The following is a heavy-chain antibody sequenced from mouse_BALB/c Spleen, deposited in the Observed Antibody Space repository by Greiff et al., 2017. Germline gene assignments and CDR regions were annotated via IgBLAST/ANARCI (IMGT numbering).Heavy chain of an antibody. V-gene: IGHV1-80*01. Sequence: QVQLQQSGAELVRPGSSVKISCKASGYAFSSYWMNWVKQRPGQGLEWIGQIYPGDGDTNYNGKFKGKATLTADKSSSTAYMQLSSLTSEDSAVCYCAKDYAYYIDYWGQGTTLTVSS. D-gene: IGHD1-1*01. CDR1: GYAFSSYW. CDR2: IYPGDGDT. J-gene: IGHJ2*01. CDR3: AKDYAYYIDY.